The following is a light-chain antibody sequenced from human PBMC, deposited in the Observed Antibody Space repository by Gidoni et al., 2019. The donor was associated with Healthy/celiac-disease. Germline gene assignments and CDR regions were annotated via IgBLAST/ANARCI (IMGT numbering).Light chain of an antibody. CDR2: AAS. CDR1: QSISSS. CDR3: QQSYSTPRT. V-gene: IGKV1-39*01. Sequence: IQMTQSPSSLSASVGDRVTITCRARQSISSSLNWYQQKPGKAPKLLIYAASSLQSWVPSRFSGSGSGTDFTLTISSLQPEDFATYYCQQSYSTPRTFGQGTKVEIK. J-gene: IGKJ1*01.